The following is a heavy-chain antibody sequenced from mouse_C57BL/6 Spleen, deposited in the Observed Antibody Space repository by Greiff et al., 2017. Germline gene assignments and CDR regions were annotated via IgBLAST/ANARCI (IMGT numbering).Heavy chain of an antibody. V-gene: IGHV1-15*01. J-gene: IGHJ1*03. Sequence: VQLQQSGAELVRPGASVTLSCKASGYTFTDYEMNWVKQTPVHGLEWIGAIDPETGGTAYNQKFKGKAILTADKSSSTAYMELRSLTSEDSAVYYCTRRIYCGNYVWYVDVWGTGTTVTVAS. CDR3: TRRIYCGNYVWYVDV. D-gene: IGHD2-1*01. CDR2: IDPETGGT. CDR1: GYTFTDYE.